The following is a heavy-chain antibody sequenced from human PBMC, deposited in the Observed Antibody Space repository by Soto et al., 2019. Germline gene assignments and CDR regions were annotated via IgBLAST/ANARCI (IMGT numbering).Heavy chain of an antibody. CDR1: GGSISSGAYY. Sequence: SETLSLTCTVSGGSISSGAYYWSWIRLHPGKGLEWIGYIYYSGSTNYNPSLKSRVTISVDTSKNQFSLKLSSVTAADTAVYYCARAELWLHFDYWGQGTLVTVSS. D-gene: IGHD5-18*01. CDR2: IYYSGST. V-gene: IGHV4-61*08. CDR3: ARAELWLHFDY. J-gene: IGHJ4*02.